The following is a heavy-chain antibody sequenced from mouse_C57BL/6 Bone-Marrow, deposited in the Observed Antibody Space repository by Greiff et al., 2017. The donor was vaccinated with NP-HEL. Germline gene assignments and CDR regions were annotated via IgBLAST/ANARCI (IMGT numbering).Heavy chain of an antibody. CDR1: GFTFSDYY. J-gene: IGHJ2*01. D-gene: IGHD4-1*01. Sequence: EVQVVESEGGLVQPGSSMQLSCTASGFTFSDYYMAWVRQVPEKGLEWVAHINYDGSSTYYLDSLKSRFIISRDNAKNILYLQMSSLKSEDTATYYCARAELGLYFDYWGQGTTLTVSS. CDR2: INYDGSST. CDR3: ARAELGLYFDY. V-gene: IGHV5-16*01.